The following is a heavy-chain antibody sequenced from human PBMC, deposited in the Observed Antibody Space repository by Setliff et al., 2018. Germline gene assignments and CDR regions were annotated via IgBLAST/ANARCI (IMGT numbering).Heavy chain of an antibody. CDR3: ARSPPNRGSGSGWYGDF. D-gene: IGHD6-19*01. CDR1: GYTFTSYG. Sequence: ASVKVSCKSSGYTFTSYGVSWVRQAPGQGLEWMGWVNPYNGDTKNAQKFQGRVAMTTDTSTATGYLELRSLTSDDTAVYYCARSPPNRGSGSGWYGDFWGQGTLVTVSS. J-gene: IGHJ4*02. CDR2: VNPYNGDT. V-gene: IGHV1-18*01.